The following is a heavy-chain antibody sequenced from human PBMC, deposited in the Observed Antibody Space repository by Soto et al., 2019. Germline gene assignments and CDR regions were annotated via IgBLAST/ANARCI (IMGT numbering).Heavy chain of an antibody. J-gene: IGHJ6*02. V-gene: IGHV4-30-2*01. Sequence: TRGLTCTVSNGSVSSGTYSWSWVRQPPGKGLEWIGYIYYSGTTYYTPSLKSRLTMSMDRANDHFSLNLTSVTAADTAVYFCARGHYYYGMDVWGQGITVTVSS. CDR3: ARGHYYYGMDV. CDR1: NGSVSSGTYS. CDR2: IYYSGTT.